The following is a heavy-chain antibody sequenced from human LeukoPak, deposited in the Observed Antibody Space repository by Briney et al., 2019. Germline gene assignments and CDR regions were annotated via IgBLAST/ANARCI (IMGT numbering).Heavy chain of an antibody. CDR2: INAGNGNT. V-gene: IGHV1-3*01. Sequence: ASVKVSCKASGYTFTSYAMHWVRQAPGQRLEWMGWINAGNGNTNYAQKLQGRVTMTTDTSTSTAYMELRSLRSEDTAVYYCARGTGCTGGSCSYYGMDVWDQGTTVTVSS. J-gene: IGHJ6*02. D-gene: IGHD2-15*01. CDR1: GYTFTSYA. CDR3: ARGTGCTGGSCSYYGMDV.